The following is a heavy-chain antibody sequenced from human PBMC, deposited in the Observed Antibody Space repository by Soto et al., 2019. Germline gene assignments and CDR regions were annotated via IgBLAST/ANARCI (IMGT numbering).Heavy chain of an antibody. CDR1: GGSIRSYY. J-gene: IGHJ5*02. Sequence: SETLSLTCTVSGGSIRSYYWSWIRQPPGKGLELIGYIYNTGSTNYNPSLKSRVTISVDSSNDQFSLQRSSVNAXQTALYYCARAGTTYNWFEPLGQGTQVTVPS. D-gene: IGHD4-4*01. CDR2: IYNTGST. CDR3: ARAGTTYNWFEP. V-gene: IGHV4-59*01.